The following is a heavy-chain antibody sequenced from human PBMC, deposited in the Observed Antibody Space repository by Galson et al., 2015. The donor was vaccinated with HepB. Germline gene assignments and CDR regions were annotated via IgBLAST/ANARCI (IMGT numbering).Heavy chain of an antibody. CDR3: AKLSQWLAPKGHYYYGMDV. V-gene: IGHV3-30*18. CDR1: GFTFSSYG. D-gene: IGHD6-19*01. Sequence: SLRLSCAASGFTFSSYGMHWVRQAPGKGLEWVAVISYDGSNKYYADSVKGRFTISRDNSKNTLYLQMNSLRAEDTAVYYCAKLSQWLAPKGHYYYGMDVWGQGTTVTVSS. J-gene: IGHJ6*02. CDR2: ISYDGSNK.